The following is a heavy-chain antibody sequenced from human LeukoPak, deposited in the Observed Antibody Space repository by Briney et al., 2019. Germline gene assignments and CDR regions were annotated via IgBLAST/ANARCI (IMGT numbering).Heavy chain of an antibody. V-gene: IGHV1-2*02. CDR2: IDPNSGGT. CDR1: GYTFTGYY. J-gene: IGHJ5*02. CDR3: ARAMTTVPKGGFDP. D-gene: IGHD4-17*01. Sequence: ASVKVSCKASGYTFTGYYMHWVRQAPGQGLEWMGWIDPNSGGTNYAQKFQGRVTMTRDTSISTAYMELSRLRSDDTAVYYCARAMTTVPKGGFDPWGQGTLVTVSS.